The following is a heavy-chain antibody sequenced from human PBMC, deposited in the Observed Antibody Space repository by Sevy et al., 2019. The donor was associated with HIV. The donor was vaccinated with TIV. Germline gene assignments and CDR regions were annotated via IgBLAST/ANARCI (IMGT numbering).Heavy chain of an antibody. V-gene: IGHV3-23*01. CDR1: GFTFSNYA. D-gene: IGHD2-8*02. CDR2: ITGSSTTI. J-gene: IGHJ1*01. CDR3: ARDGRTGGNFEYFQH. Sequence: GGSLRLSCAASGFTFSNYALTWVRQAPGKGLDWVSSITGSSTTIYYADSVKGRFTVSRDNSNNTLYLHINSLRAEDTAVYYCARDGRTGGNFEYFQHWGQGTLVTVSS.